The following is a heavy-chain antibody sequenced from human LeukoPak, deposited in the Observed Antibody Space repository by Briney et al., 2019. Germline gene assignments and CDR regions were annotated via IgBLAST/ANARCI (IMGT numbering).Heavy chain of an antibody. Sequence: SETLSLTCTVSGGSISNYYWSWIRQPPGKGLDWIGYIYSSGRTNYNPSLKSRVAISVDLSKNQFSLNLSSVTAADTAVYYCARLLDYNWDFDYWGQGTLVTVSS. CDR3: ARLLDYNWDFDY. J-gene: IGHJ4*02. CDR1: GGSISNYY. CDR2: IYSSGRT. V-gene: IGHV4-59*08. D-gene: IGHD1-1*01.